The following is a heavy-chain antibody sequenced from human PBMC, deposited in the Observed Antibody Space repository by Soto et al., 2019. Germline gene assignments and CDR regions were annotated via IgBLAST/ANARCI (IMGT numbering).Heavy chain of an antibody. CDR1: GFTFSSYG. J-gene: IGHJ6*02. V-gene: IGHV3-30*18. CDR2: ISYDGSNK. CDR3: AKDPRINYESTGNPRYYYYGMDV. D-gene: IGHD4-4*01. Sequence: QVQLVESGGGVVQPGRSLRLSCAASGFTFSSYGMHWVRQAPGKGLEWVAVISYDGSNKYYADSVKGRFTISRDNSKNTLYLQMNSLRAEDTAVYYCAKDPRINYESTGNPRYYYYGMDVWGQGTTVTVSS.